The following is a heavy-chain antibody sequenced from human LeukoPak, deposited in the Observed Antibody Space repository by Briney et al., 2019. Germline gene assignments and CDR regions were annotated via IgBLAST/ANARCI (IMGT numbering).Heavy chain of an antibody. CDR2: ISYSGST. D-gene: IGHD1-26*01. V-gene: IGHV4-39*01. Sequence: SETLSLTCTVSSGAISSSSYYWGWIRQPPGKGLEWIGSISYSGSTDYNPSLKSRVTIPVDTSKNQFSLRLSSVTAADTAVYYCARHSGSYLYYFDFWGQGALVTVSS. CDR1: SGAISSSSYY. CDR3: ARHSGSYLYYFDF. J-gene: IGHJ4*02.